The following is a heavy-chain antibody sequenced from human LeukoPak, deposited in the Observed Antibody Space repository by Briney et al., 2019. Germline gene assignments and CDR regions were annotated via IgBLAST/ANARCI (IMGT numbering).Heavy chain of an antibody. CDR2: ISYDGSNK. V-gene: IGHV3-30*04. CDR1: GFTFSSYA. CDR3: ARDRVGYYFDY. D-gene: IGHD1-26*01. Sequence: GGSLRLSCAASGFTFSSYAMHWVRQAPGEGLEWVAGISYDGSNKHYADSVRGRFTISRDNSKNTLYLQMNSLRAEDTAVYYCARDRVGYYFDYWGQGTLVTVSS. J-gene: IGHJ4*02.